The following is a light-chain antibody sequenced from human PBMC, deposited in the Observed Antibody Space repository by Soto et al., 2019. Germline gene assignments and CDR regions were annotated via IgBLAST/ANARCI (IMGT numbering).Light chain of an antibody. CDR1: STDVGGYNY. J-gene: IGLJ2*01. CDR3: SSYTSSNTLVV. Sequence: QSALTQPASVSGSPGQLITISCTGTSTDVGGYNYVSWYQQHPGKAPKLIIYEVRNRPSGVSNRFSGSKSGNTASLTISGLQAEDEGDYYCSSYTSSNTLVVFGGGTKLTVL. CDR2: EVR. V-gene: IGLV2-14*01.